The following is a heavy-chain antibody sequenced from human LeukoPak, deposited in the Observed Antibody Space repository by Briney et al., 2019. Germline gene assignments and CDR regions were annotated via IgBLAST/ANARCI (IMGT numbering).Heavy chain of an antibody. CDR1: GGSISSGGYY. CDR3: ARLVEWELHFDY. Sequence: SQTLSLTCTVSGGSISSGGYYWSWIRQPPGKGLEWIGYIYHSGSTYYNPSLKSRVTISVDRSKNQFSLKLSSVTAADTAVYYCARLVEWELHFDYWGQGTLVTVSS. J-gene: IGHJ4*02. D-gene: IGHD1-26*01. CDR2: IYHSGST. V-gene: IGHV4-30-2*01.